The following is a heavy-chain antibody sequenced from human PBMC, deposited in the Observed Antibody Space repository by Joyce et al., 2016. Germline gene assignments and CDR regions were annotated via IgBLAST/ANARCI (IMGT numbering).Heavy chain of an antibody. Sequence: QVQVVQSGAEVKKPGASVKVSCKTSGYTFVDYGITWVRQAPGQGLEWVGWINTFNDRTNYAQKFRDRLTMTTDTSTHTVYMELRSLTSDDTALYYCVRGQMAAGDDFWGQGTLVIVSS. J-gene: IGHJ4*02. CDR3: VRGQMAAGDDF. V-gene: IGHV1-18*04. CDR1: GYTFVDYG. CDR2: INTFNDRT. D-gene: IGHD5-24*01.